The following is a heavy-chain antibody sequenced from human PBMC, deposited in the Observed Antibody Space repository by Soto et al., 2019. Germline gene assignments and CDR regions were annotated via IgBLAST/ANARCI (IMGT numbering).Heavy chain of an antibody. CDR2: ISWNSGSI. D-gene: IGHD3-22*01. Sequence: SLRLSCAASGFTFGDYAMPWVRQAPGKGLEWVSGISWNSGSIGYADSVKGRFTISRDNAKNSLYLQMNSLRAEDTALYYCAKGGFAYYDSSGPSDYWGQGTLVTVSS. J-gene: IGHJ4*02. CDR1: GFTFGDYA. CDR3: AKGGFAYYDSSGPSDY. V-gene: IGHV3-9*01.